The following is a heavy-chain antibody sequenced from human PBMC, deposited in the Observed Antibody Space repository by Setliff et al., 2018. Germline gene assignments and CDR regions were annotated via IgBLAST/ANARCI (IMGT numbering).Heavy chain of an antibody. J-gene: IGHJ4*02. D-gene: IGHD2-2*01. Sequence: ASVKVSCKASGYMFKSHGINWMRQAPGKGVEWMGWISTYNGNTKSAQKFQGRFTLTTDTSTSTAYMELRSLGTDDTAVYYCSRLVRYCTTTTCQRASGGEFWGQGTLVTVSS. CDR1: GYMFKSHG. CDR2: ISTYNGNT. CDR3: SRLVRYCTTTTCQRASGGEF. V-gene: IGHV1-18*04.